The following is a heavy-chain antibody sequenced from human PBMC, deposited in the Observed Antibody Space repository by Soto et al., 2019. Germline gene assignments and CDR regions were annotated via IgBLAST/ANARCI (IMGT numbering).Heavy chain of an antibody. J-gene: IGHJ4*02. D-gene: IGHD5-18*01. CDR2: ISYDGSNK. CDR3: AKVAWIQLWLLDY. V-gene: IGHV3-30*18. CDR1: VFTFSSYG. Sequence: GGSLRLSCAASVFTFSSYGMHWVRQAPGKGLEWVAVISYDGSNKYYADSVKGRFTISRDNSKNTLYLQMNSLRAEDTAVYYCAKVAWIQLWLLDYWGQGTLVTVSS.